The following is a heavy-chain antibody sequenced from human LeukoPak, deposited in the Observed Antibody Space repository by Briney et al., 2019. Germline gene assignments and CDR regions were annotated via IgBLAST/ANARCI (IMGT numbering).Heavy chain of an antibody. Sequence: SETLSLTCTVSGGSVSSGSYYWSWIRQPPGKGLEWLGYIYYSGSNNYNPSLKSRITISVDTTKNQFSLKLSSVTAADTAVYYCARATMVRGVIILFDPWGQGTLVTVSS. CDR1: GGSVSSGSYY. CDR3: ARATMVRGVIILFDP. CDR2: IYYSGSN. V-gene: IGHV4-61*01. D-gene: IGHD3-10*01. J-gene: IGHJ5*02.